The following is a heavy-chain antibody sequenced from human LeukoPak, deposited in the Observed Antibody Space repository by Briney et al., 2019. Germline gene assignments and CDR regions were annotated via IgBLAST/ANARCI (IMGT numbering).Heavy chain of an antibody. CDR1: GFTFSSYW. J-gene: IGHJ3*02. CDR3: ARDDVTTNGGVIADSRLFDI. Sequence: GGSLRLSCAASGFTFSSYWMHWVRQAPGKGLVWVSRINGDGSSTTYADSVKGRFTISRDNAKNSVYLQMNSLRGEDTAVYYCARDDVTTNGGVIADSRLFDIWGQGTMVAVSS. CDR2: INGDGSST. D-gene: IGHD2-8*02. V-gene: IGHV3-74*01.